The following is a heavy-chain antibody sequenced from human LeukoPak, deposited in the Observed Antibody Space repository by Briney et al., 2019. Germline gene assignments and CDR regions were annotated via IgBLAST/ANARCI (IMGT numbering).Heavy chain of an antibody. CDR1: GFTFSSYA. J-gene: IGHJ4*02. V-gene: IGHV3-23*01. CDR3: ANYPGIAAAGTGGYFDY. D-gene: IGHD6-13*01. CDR2: ISGSGGST. Sequence: SGGSLRLSCAASGFTFSSYAMSWVRQAPGKGLEWVSAISGSGGSTYYADSVKGRFTISRDNSKNTLYLQMNSLRAEDTAVYYCANYPGIAAAGTGGYFDYWGQGTLVTVSS.